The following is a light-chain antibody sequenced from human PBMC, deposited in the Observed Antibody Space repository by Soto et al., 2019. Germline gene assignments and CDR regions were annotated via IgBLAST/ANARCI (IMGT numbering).Light chain of an antibody. V-gene: IGLV1-44*01. CDR2: TTN. CDR1: NSNIGSDI. CDR3: ATWDRGLSGTFV. J-gene: IGLJ1*01. Sequence: QSVLTQPPSASGTPGQRATISCCGSNSNIGSDIVNCYQLLPGAAPEVLINTTNQRPSGVPERFSGSKSGTSASLAISGLQSEDEANSSCATWDRGLSGTFVFGNGTKVTV.